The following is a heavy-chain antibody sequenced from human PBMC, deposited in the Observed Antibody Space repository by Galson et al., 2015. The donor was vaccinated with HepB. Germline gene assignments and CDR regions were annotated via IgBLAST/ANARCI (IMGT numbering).Heavy chain of an antibody. CDR1: GFTFSSYS. CDR2: ISSSSSYI. J-gene: IGHJ6*02. V-gene: IGHV3-21*01. Sequence: SLRLSCAASGFTFSSYSMNWVRQAPGKGLEWVSSISSSSSYIYYADSVKGRFTISRDNAKNSLYLQMNSLRAEDTAVYYCARVMEYSSSSGLYYYYYYGMDVWGQGTTVTVSS. D-gene: IGHD6-6*01. CDR3: ARVMEYSSSSGLYYYYYYGMDV.